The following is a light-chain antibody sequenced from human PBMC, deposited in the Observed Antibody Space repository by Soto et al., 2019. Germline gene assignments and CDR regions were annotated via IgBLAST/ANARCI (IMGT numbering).Light chain of an antibody. CDR1: SSNIGSNP. Sequence: QSVLTQPPSASGTPGQRVTISCSGSSSNIGSNPVNWYQQLPGTAPKLLIYSNDQRPSGVPDRFSGSKSGTSASLAISGLQSEDEADYYCCSYTASDMWVFGGGTKVTVL. V-gene: IGLV1-44*01. J-gene: IGLJ3*02. CDR2: SND. CDR3: CSYTASDMWV.